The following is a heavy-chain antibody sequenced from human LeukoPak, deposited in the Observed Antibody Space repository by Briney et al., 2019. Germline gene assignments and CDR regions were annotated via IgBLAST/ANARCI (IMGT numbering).Heavy chain of an antibody. Sequence: GGSLRLSCAASGFTFISYWMTWARQAPGKGLEWVANIKQDGSDKYYVDSVKGRFTISRDNAKNSLYLRMNSLRAEDTAVYYCARTFGFGDLLHFDYWGQGTLVTVSS. D-gene: IGHD3-10*01. CDR2: IKQDGSDK. J-gene: IGHJ4*02. CDR3: ARTFGFGDLLHFDY. CDR1: GFTFISYW. V-gene: IGHV3-7*02.